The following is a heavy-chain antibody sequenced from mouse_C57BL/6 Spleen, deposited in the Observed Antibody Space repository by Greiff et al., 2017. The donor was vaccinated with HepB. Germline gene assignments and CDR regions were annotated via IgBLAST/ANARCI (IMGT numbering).Heavy chain of an antibody. V-gene: IGHV1-81*01. CDR3: ARETTGVPHCFDY. Sequence: VQLVESGAELARPGASVKLSCKASGYTFTSYGIRWVKQRTGQGLEWIGEIYPRSGNTYYNQKFKGKATLTADKSSNTAYMQLRSLTSEDSAVYCCARETTGVPHCFDYWGQGTTRTGSS. D-gene: IGHD2-13*01. J-gene: IGHJ2*01. CDR1: GYTFTSYG. CDR2: IYPRSGNT.